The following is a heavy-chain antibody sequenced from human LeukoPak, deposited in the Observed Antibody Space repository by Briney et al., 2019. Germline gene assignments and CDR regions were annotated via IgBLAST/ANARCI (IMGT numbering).Heavy chain of an antibody. CDR2: IYSGGST. Sequence: GGSLRLSCAASGFTVSSNYMSWVRQAPGKGLEWVSVIYSGGSTYYADSVKGRFTISRHNSRNTLYLQMNSLRAEDTAVYYCARTKLGAVDYWGQGTLVTVSS. CDR3: ARTKLGAVDY. J-gene: IGHJ4*02. CDR1: GFTVSSNY. D-gene: IGHD1-26*01. V-gene: IGHV3-53*04.